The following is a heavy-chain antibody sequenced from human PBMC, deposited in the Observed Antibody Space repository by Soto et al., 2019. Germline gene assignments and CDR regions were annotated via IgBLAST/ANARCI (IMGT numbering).Heavy chain of an antibody. Sequence: GGSLRLSCAASGFTFSSYGMHWVRQAPGKGLEWVAVISYDGSNKYYADSVKGRFTISRDDSKNMLYLQMNSLGTEDTGVYFCTTGSQNTYCRGGSCYFDYWGRGTQVTVSS. V-gene: IGHV3-30*03. CDR1: GFTFSSYG. CDR2: ISYDGSNK. CDR3: TTGSQNTYCRGGSCYFDY. D-gene: IGHD2-15*01. J-gene: IGHJ4*02.